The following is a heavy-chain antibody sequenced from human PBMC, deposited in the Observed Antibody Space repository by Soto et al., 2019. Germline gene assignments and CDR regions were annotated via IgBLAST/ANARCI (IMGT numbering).Heavy chain of an antibody. Sequence: EVQLLESGGGLVQPGGSLRLSCAASGFTFSDYAMNWVRQAPGKGLEWVSGISGSGGDTYYADSVNGRFTISRDNSKNTLYLQMSSLRAEDTAVYLGAKGGCSGVSCGWFDPWGQGTLVTVSS. CDR2: ISGSGGDT. J-gene: IGHJ5*02. CDR3: AKGGCSGVSCGWFDP. V-gene: IGHV3-23*01. CDR1: GFTFSDYA. D-gene: IGHD2-15*01.